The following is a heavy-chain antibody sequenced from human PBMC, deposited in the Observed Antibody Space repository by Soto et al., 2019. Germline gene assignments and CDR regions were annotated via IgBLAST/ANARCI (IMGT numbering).Heavy chain of an antibody. D-gene: IGHD3-3*01. CDR3: ARGTTTSAFCAMVV. CDR2: ISYDGDNK. J-gene: IGHJ6*02. V-gene: IGHV3-30-3*01. Sequence: GGSLRLSCAASGFTFSYHALNWVRQAPGKGLEWVAVISYDGDNKYIAESVKGRFTISRDNSKNTVSLQMNSLRTEDTAMYFCARGTTTSAFCAMVVWGQGTTVTVSS. CDR1: GFTFSYHA.